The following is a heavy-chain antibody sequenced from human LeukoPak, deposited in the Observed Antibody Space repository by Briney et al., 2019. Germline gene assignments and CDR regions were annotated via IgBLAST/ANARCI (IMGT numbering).Heavy chain of an antibody. J-gene: IGHJ4*02. V-gene: IGHV1-3*01. CDR1: GYTFTSYA. D-gene: IGHD4-23*01. CDR2: INAGNGNT. CDR3: ARGESTVVTGRAAHY. Sequence: GASVKVSCKASGYTFTSYAMHWVRQAPGRRLEWMGWINAGNGNTKYSHKFQGRVTITRDTSASTAYMERSSLRSEDTAVYYCARGESTVVTGRAAHYWGQGTLVTVSS.